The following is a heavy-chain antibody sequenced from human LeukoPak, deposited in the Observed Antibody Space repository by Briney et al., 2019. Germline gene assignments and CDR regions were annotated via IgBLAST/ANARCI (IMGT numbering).Heavy chain of an antibody. CDR2: ISSSGNTI. J-gene: IGHJ3*02. Sequence: GGSLRLSCAASGFTFTSYELYWVRQAPGKGLEWVSYISSSGNTISYADSVKGRFTISRDNAKNSLYLQVISLRAEDTAVYYCARGPSIAARYDAFDIWGQGTMVTVSS. V-gene: IGHV3-48*03. CDR1: GFTFTSYE. D-gene: IGHD6-6*01. CDR3: ARGPSIAARYDAFDI.